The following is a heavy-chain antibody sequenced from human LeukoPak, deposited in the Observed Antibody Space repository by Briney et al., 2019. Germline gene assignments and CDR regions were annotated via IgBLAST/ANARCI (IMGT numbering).Heavy chain of an antibody. Sequence: EASVKVSCKASGGTFSSYAISWVRQAPGQGLEWMGRIIPILGIANYAQKFQGRVTITADKSTSTAYMELSSLRSEDTAVYYCAREGGVAAAGNRFDPWGQGTLVTVSS. CDR2: IIPILGIA. D-gene: IGHD6-13*01. CDR3: AREGGVAAAGNRFDP. V-gene: IGHV1-69*04. J-gene: IGHJ5*02. CDR1: GGTFSSYA.